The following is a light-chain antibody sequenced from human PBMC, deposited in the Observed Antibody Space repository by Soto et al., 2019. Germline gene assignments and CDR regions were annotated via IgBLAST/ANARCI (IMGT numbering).Light chain of an antibody. Sequence: QSVLTQPPSASGTPGQRVTISCSGSSSNIGSHYVYWYQQLPGTAPKLLIYRNDQRPSGVPDRFSGSKSGTSASLAIRGLRSEDEADYYCAAWDDILSDAVFGGGTQLTVL. V-gene: IGLV1-47*01. CDR2: RND. CDR1: SSNIGSHY. CDR3: AAWDDILSDAV. J-gene: IGLJ7*01.